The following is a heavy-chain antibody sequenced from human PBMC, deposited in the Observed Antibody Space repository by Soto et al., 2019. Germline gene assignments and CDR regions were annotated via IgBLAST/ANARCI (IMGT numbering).Heavy chain of an antibody. V-gene: IGHV4-4*07. CDR2: IYTSGST. CDR3: ARDSRAVAGTNNYFDY. Sequence: QVQLQESGPGLVKPSETLSLTCTVSGGSISSYYWSWIRQPAGKGLEWIGRIYTSGSTNYNPSLKSRVTMSVDTSKNQFSLKLSSVTAADTAVYYCARDSRAVAGTNNYFDYWGQGTLVTVSS. D-gene: IGHD6-19*01. J-gene: IGHJ4*02. CDR1: GGSISSYY.